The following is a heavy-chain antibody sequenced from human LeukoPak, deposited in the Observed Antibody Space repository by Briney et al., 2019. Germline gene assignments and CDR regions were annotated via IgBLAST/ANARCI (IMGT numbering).Heavy chain of an antibody. Sequence: GASVKVSCKASGYTFTSYYMHWVRQAPGQGLEWMGIINPSGGSTSYAQKFQGRVTMTRDTSTSTVYMELSSLRSEDTAVYYCATLRGITGTPPWYFDYWGQGTLVTVSS. J-gene: IGHJ4*02. CDR3: ATLRGITGTPPWYFDY. D-gene: IGHD1-20*01. V-gene: IGHV1-46*01. CDR2: INPSGGST. CDR1: GYTFTSYY.